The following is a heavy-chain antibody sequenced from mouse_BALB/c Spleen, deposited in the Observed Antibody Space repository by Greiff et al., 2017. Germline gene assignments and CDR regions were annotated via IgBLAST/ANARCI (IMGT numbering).Heavy chain of an antibody. CDR2: ILPGSGST. Sequence: VKLMESGAELMKPGASVKISCKATGYTFSSYWIEWVKQRPGHGLEWIGEILPGSGSTNYNEKFKGKATFTADTSSNTAYMQLSSLTSEDSAVYYCASGLGFAYWGQGTLVTVSA. CDR1: GYTFSSYW. CDR3: ASGLGFAY. J-gene: IGHJ3*01. D-gene: IGHD4-1*01. V-gene: IGHV1-9*01.